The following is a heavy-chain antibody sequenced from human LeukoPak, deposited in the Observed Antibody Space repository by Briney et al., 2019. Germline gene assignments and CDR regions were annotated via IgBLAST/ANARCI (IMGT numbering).Heavy chain of an antibody. Sequence: GGSLRLSCAASGFIFSSYGMHWVRQAPGKGLEWVAFIRYDGSKKYYADSVKGRFTISRDNSKNTLYLQMNSLTAEDTAVYYCAKGSKEVLFTRDHYMDVWGKGTTVTISS. CDR2: IRYDGSKK. CDR3: AKGSKEVLFTRDHYMDV. CDR1: GFIFSSYG. V-gene: IGHV3-30*02. D-gene: IGHD3-3*01. J-gene: IGHJ6*03.